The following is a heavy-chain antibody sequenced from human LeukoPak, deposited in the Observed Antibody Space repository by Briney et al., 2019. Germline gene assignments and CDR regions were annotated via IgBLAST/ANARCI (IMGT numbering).Heavy chain of an antibody. V-gene: IGHV3-23*01. Sequence: PGGTLRLSCAASGFTFSSYGMSWVRQAPGKGLEWVSAISGSGGNTYYADSVKGRFTISRDNSKNTLYLQMNSLRAEDTAVYYCANPPTATSFDYWGQGTLVTVSS. CDR1: GFTFSSYG. J-gene: IGHJ4*02. CDR3: ANPPTATSFDY. D-gene: IGHD4-17*01. CDR2: ISGSGGNT.